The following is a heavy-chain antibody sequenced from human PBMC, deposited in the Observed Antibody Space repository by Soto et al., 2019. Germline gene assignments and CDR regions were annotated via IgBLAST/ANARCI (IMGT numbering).Heavy chain of an antibody. D-gene: IGHD2-21*01. CDR3: AKSLVFVDHGYMDV. CDR2: SIPIQGTA. Sequence: QVQLVQSGAEVKKPGSSVKVSCEASGGRFTSYIFTWVRQAPGQGLEWMGRSIPIQGTADYALKFQDRVTMTADKSTNTAHMEMRSLRPDDTAVYYWAKSLVFVDHGYMDVWGKGTTVTVSS. V-gene: IGHV1-69*08. J-gene: IGHJ6*03. CDR1: GGRFTSYI.